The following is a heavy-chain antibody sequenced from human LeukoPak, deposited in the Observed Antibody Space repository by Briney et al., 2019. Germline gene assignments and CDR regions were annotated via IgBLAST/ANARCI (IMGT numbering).Heavy chain of an antibody. Sequence: ASVKVSCKASGYTFTGYYMHWVRQAPGQGLEWMGWINPNSGGTNYAQKFQGRVTMTRDTSISTAYMELSRLRSDDTAVYYCARDHKQWLVRYWFGPWGQGTLVTVSS. J-gene: IGHJ5*02. CDR2: INPNSGGT. CDR1: GYTFTGYY. D-gene: IGHD6-19*01. V-gene: IGHV1-2*02. CDR3: ARDHKQWLVRYWFGP.